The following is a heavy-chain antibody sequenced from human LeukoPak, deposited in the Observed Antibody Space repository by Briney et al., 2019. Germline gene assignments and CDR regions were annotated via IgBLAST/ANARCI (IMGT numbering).Heavy chain of an antibody. D-gene: IGHD4-11*01. Sequence: PGGSLRLSCAASGFTFSSYAMSWVRQAPGKGLEYVSYISRGSGTIYYADSVKGRFTISRDNAKNSLYLQMNSLSAEDTAVYYCARAQKYSYDAFDIWGQGTMVTVSS. CDR2: ISRGSGTI. J-gene: IGHJ3*02. CDR1: GFTFSSYA. CDR3: ARAQKYSYDAFDI. V-gene: IGHV3-48*04.